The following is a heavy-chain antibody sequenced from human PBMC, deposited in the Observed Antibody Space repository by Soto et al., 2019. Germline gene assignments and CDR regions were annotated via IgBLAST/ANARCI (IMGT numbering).Heavy chain of an antibody. Sequence: ASVKVSCKASGYTFTSYAMHWVRQAPGQRLEWMGWINAGNGNTKYSQKFQGRVTITRDTSASTAYMELSSLRSEDTAVYYCATPLDYGDFSYDYWGQGTMVTVSS. J-gene: IGHJ4*03. CDR1: GYTFTSYA. V-gene: IGHV1-3*01. CDR3: ATPLDYGDFSYDY. D-gene: IGHD4-17*01. CDR2: INAGNGNT.